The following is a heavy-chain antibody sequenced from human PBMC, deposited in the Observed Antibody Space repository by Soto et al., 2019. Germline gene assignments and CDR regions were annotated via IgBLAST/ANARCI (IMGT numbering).Heavy chain of an antibody. D-gene: IGHD3-3*01. V-gene: IGHV3-48*02. J-gene: IGHJ4*02. CDR3: ARDPPALPYDFWSGRYYFDY. CDR1: GFTFSSYS. Sequence: GGSLRLSCAASGFTFSSYSMNWVRQAPGKGLEWVSYISSSSSTIYYADSVKGRFTISRDNAKNSLYLQMNSLRDEDTAVYYCARDPPALPYDFWSGRYYFDYWGQGTLVTVSS. CDR2: ISSSSSTI.